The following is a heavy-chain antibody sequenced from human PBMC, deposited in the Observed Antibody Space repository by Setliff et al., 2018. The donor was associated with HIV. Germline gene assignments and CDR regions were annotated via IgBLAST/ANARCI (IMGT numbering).Heavy chain of an antibody. Sequence: ASVKVSCKASGYSFSNHSMLWVRQAPGQRLEWMGWINAGYGNTKYSQKFQGRVTITRDASASTAYMELSSLRSEDTAVYYCARSPGDYLFDYWGQGTLVTVSS. D-gene: IGHD4-17*01. J-gene: IGHJ4*02. V-gene: IGHV1-3*01. CDR2: INAGYGNT. CDR3: ARSPGDYLFDY. CDR1: GYSFSNHS.